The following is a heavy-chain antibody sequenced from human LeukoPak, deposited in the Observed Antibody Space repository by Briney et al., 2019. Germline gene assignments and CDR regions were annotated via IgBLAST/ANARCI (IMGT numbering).Heavy chain of an antibody. V-gene: IGHV1-2*02. CDR1: GYTFTGYY. J-gene: IGHJ4*02. D-gene: IGHD3-10*01. CDR2: INPNSGGT. Sequence: ASVKVSCKASGYTFTGYYMHWVRQPPGQGLEWMGWINPNSGGTNYAQKFQGRVTMTRDTSISTAYMELSRLRSDDTAVYYCARGITMVRGVIIYFDYWGQGTLVTVSS. CDR3: ARGITMVRGVIIYFDY.